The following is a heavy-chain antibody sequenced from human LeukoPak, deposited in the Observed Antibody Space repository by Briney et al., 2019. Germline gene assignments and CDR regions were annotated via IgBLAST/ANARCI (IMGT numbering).Heavy chain of an antibody. Sequence: GRSLRLSCAASGFIFSTYGMHWVRQAPGKGLEWVAVIWYDGSDIYYADSVKGRFTISRDNSKNTLYLQVNSLRAEDTAVYYCARDLSMVRGPPDYWGQGTLVTVSS. V-gene: IGHV3-33*01. CDR3: ARDLSMVRGPPDY. D-gene: IGHD3-10*01. J-gene: IGHJ4*02. CDR1: GFIFSTYG. CDR2: IWYDGSDI.